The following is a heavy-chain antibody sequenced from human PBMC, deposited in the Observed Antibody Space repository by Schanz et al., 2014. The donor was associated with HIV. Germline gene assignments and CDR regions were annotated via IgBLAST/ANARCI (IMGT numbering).Heavy chain of an antibody. CDR1: GYTFTNYG. V-gene: IGHV1-8*02. D-gene: IGHD1-26*01. CDR2: FIPIFGTT. Sequence: QVQLVQSGAEVKKPGASVKVSCKASGYTFTNYGISWVRQAPGQGLEWMGGFIPIFGTTNYAQKFQGRVTMTRNTSISTAYMELSSLRSEDTAVYYCASLVGATGLELDYWGQGTLVTVSS. J-gene: IGHJ4*02. CDR3: ASLVGATGLELDY.